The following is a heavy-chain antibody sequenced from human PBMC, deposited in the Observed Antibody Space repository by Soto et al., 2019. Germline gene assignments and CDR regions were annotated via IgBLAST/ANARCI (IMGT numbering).Heavy chain of an antibody. V-gene: IGHV1-18*01. D-gene: IGHD1-26*01. Sequence: QVQLVQSGAEVKKPGASVKVSCKASGYTFTSYGITWVRQAPGQGLEWMGWISAYNGNTNYVQKLQGRVTMTTDTTNTTVYKELRSLRSDDTAVYYCASGRGSYALDYWGQGTLVTVAS. CDR1: GYTFTSYG. J-gene: IGHJ4*02. CDR3: ASGRGSYALDY. CDR2: ISAYNGNT.